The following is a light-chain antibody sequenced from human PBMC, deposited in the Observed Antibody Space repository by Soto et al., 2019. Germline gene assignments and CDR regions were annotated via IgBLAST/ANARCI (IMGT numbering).Light chain of an antibody. CDR1: QSLGNY. CDR3: QQSYNTPRT. J-gene: IGKJ3*01. Sequence: DIQMTQSPSSLSASVGDRVTITCRARQSLGNYLNWYQQKPGKAPKLLIYAASTLETRDPSRFSGSGSGTDFNLTISSLQREDFATYYCQQSYNTPRTFGPGTKLDIK. CDR2: AAS. V-gene: IGKV1-39*01.